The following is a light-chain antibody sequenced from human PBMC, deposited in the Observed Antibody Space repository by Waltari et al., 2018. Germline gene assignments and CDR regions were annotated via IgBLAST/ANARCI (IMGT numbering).Light chain of an antibody. CDR3: QQRRNWPPT. Sequence: VLTQSPATLPLSPGERATLSCRASQSVDDYMAWYQQKPGQSPRLLIYDASNRATGIPIRFSGSGVGTDFTLTISSLEPDDFAHYYCQQRRNWPPTFGQGTKVEIK. J-gene: IGKJ1*01. CDR1: QSVDDY. CDR2: DAS. V-gene: IGKV3-11*01.